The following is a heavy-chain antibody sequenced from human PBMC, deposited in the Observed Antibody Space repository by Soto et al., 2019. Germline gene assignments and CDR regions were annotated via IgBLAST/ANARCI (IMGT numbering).Heavy chain of an antibody. CDR3: ARKNNYKDYYYYMDV. CDR1: GGSISSYY. CDR2: IYYSGST. D-gene: IGHD4-4*01. V-gene: IGHV4-59*08. J-gene: IGHJ6*03. Sequence: SETLSLTCTVSGGSISSYYWSWIRQPPGKGLEWIGYIYYSGSTNYNPSLKSRVTISVDTSKNQFSLKLSSVTAADTAVYYCARKNNYKDYYYYMDVWGKGTTVTVS.